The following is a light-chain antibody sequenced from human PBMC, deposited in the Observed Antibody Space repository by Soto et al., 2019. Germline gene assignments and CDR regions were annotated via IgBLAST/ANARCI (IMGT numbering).Light chain of an antibody. CDR2: DSS. CDR1: QSLSSNF. V-gene: IGKV3D-20*02. Sequence: EIVLTQSPATLSLSPGERATLSCRASQSLSSNFLAWYQQKPGQPPRLLIYDSSTRATGFPDRFSGSGSGTDFTLTIIRLEPEDFAVYYCQQCVIWPLFTFGPGTKVDIK. CDR3: QQCVIWPLFT. J-gene: IGKJ3*01.